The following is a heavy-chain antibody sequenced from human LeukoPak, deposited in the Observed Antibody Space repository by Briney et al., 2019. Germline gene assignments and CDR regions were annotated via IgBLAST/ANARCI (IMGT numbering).Heavy chain of an antibody. D-gene: IGHD3-22*01. CDR3: ARDPSYYDSSGFFDY. CDR2: IWYDGSNK. J-gene: IGHJ4*02. Sequence: SGGSLILSCAASGFTFSSYGMHWVRQAPGKGLEWVAVIWYDGSNKYYADSVKGRFTISRDNSKNTLYLQMNSLRAEDTAVYYCARDPSYYDSSGFFDYWGQGTLVTVSS. V-gene: IGHV3-33*01. CDR1: GFTFSSYG.